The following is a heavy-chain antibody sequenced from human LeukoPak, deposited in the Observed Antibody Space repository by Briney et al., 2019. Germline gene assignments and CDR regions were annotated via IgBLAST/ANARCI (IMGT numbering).Heavy chain of an antibody. CDR1: GYTFTSYG. CDR2: ISAYNGNT. CDR3: ARVRRGSGWYRLDY. D-gene: IGHD6-19*01. J-gene: IGHJ4*02. Sequence: ASAKVSCKASGYTFTSYGISWVRQAPGQGLEWMGWISAYNGNTNHAQKLQGRVTMTTDTSTSTAYMELRSLRSDDTAVYYCARVRRGSGWYRLDYWGQGTLVTVSS. V-gene: IGHV1-18*01.